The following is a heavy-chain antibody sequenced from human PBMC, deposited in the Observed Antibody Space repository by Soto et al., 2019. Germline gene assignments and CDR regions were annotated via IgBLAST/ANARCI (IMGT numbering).Heavy chain of an antibody. CDR2: IDPSDSYT. Sequence: GESLKISCKGSGYSFTSYWISWGRQMPGKSLEWMGRIDPSDSYTNYSPSFQGHVTISADKSISTAYLQWSSLKASDTAMYYCASSPRGYCSSTSCRELGNYYGMDLWGQGTKVTVSS. CDR3: ASSPRGYCSSTSCRELGNYYGMDL. V-gene: IGHV5-10-1*01. J-gene: IGHJ6*02. D-gene: IGHD2-2*01. CDR1: GYSFTSYW.